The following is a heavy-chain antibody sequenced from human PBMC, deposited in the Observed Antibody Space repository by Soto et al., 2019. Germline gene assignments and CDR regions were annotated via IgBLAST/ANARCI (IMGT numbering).Heavy chain of an antibody. J-gene: IGHJ6*02. CDR1: RYSFTGYW. CDR2: IYPGDSDT. V-gene: IGHV5-51*01. CDR3: ARPQCSWYTQGGMDV. D-gene: IGHD6-13*01. Sequence: PGESLKISCKGSRYSFTGYWIGWVGEMRGKGLEWMGIIYPGDSDTRYSPSFQGQVTISADKSISTAYLQWSSLKASDTAMYYCARPQCSWYTQGGMDVWAQGTTVTVSS.